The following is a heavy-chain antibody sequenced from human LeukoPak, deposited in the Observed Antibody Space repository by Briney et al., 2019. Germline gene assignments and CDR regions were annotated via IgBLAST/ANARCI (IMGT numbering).Heavy chain of an antibody. V-gene: IGHV5-51*01. Sequence: GESLKISCKGSGYSFTTYWIGWVRPMPGKGLEWMGIIYPGNSDTRYSPSFKGQVTISADKSISTAYLQWSSLKASDTAMYYCASLSIAVAGTEIDYWGQGTLVTVSS. CDR1: GYSFTTYW. D-gene: IGHD6-19*01. CDR2: IYPGNSDT. J-gene: IGHJ4*02. CDR3: ASLSIAVAGTEIDY.